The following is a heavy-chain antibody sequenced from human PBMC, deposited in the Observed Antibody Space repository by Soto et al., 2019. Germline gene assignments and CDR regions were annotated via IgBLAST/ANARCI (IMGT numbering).Heavy chain of an antibody. D-gene: IGHD3-9*01. Sequence: ASVKVSCKASGGTFSSYAISWVRQAPGQGLEWMGGIIPIFGTANYAQKFQGRVTITADESTSTAYMELSSLRSEDTAAYYCARASQVSPQTSVLRYFDRPNTWFDPWGQGTLVTVSS. CDR1: GGTFSSYA. V-gene: IGHV1-69*13. J-gene: IGHJ5*02. CDR2: IIPIFGTA. CDR3: ARASQVSPQTSVLRYFDRPNTWFDP.